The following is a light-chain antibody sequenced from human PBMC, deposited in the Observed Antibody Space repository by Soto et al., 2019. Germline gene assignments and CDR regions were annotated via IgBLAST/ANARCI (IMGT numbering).Light chain of an antibody. Sequence: EIVLTQSPGTLSLSPGESATLSCRASQSVSRYLAWYQQKPGQAPRVLIYGASSRATAIPERFSGSGSGTDFTLIISRLEPEDFAVYYCQHYGDSPWTFGQGTKVEIK. CDR3: QHYGDSPWT. CDR1: QSVSRY. CDR2: GAS. V-gene: IGKV3-20*01. J-gene: IGKJ1*01.